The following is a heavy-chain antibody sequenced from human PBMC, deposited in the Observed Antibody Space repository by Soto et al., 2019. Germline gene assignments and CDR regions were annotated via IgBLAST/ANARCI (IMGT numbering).Heavy chain of an antibody. J-gene: IGHJ6*02. CDR2: IIPIFGTA. D-gene: IGHD5-18*01. CDR1: GGTFSSYA. V-gene: IGHV1-69*12. Sequence: QVQLVQSGAEVKKPGSSVKVSCKASGGTFSSYAISWVRQAPGQGLEWMGGIIPIFGTANYAQKFQGRVTISADESTSTGYMELSSLRSEDTAVYYCARVSSGYSYAFYGMDVWGQGTTVTVSS. CDR3: ARVSSGYSYAFYGMDV.